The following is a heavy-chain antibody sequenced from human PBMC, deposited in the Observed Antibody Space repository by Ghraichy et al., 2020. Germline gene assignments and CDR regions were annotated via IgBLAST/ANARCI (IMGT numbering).Heavy chain of an antibody. D-gene: IGHD3-3*01. V-gene: IGHV4-59*01. CDR1: GGSISSDY. CDR2: LYYTGST. CDR3: ARLLVSDIYSPRIVRRRAWFDP. Sequence: SETLYLTCAVSGGSISSDYWSWIRQPPGKGLEWIGYLYYTGSTNYNPSLKSRVTISLDTSKKHFSLKLSSVTAADTAVYYFARLLVSDIYSPRIVRRRAWFDPWGQGALVTVSS. J-gene: IGHJ5*02.